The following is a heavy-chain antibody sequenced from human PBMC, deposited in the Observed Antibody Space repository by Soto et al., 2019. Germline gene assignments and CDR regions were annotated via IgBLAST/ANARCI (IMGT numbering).Heavy chain of an antibody. CDR2: IYPGDSDT. CDR1: GYSFTSYW. CDR3: ASSPRGYCSSTSCRELGNYYGMDV. Sequence: PGESLKISCKGSGYSFTSYWIGWVRQMPGKGLEWMGIIYPGDSDTNHSPSFQGHVTISADKSISTAYLQWSSLKASDTAMYYCASSPRGYCSSTSCRELGNYYGMDVWGQGTTVTVSS. D-gene: IGHD2-2*01. V-gene: IGHV5-51*01. J-gene: IGHJ6*02.